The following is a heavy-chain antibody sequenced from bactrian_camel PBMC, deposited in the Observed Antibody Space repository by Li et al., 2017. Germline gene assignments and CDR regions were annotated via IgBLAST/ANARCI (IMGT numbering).Heavy chain of an antibody. V-gene: IGHV3S53*01. D-gene: IGHD5*01. Sequence: HVQLVESGGGSVEAGGSLRLSCVASESTYRSGCMGWYREAPGQAREGIASIDSDGSTTYIDSVKDRFTISRDDSKKTLYLQMNALRPDDTAAYYCAAEGYGFHCGEKYKFWGQGTQVTVS. CDR2: IDSDGST. CDR3: AAEGYGFHCGEKYKF. CDR1: ESTYRSGC. J-gene: IGHJ4*01.